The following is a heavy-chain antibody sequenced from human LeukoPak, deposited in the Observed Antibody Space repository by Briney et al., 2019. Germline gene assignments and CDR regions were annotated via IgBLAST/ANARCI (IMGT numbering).Heavy chain of an antibody. J-gene: IGHJ4*02. CDR1: GFTFSSYA. D-gene: IGHD2/OR15-2a*01. CDR3: AKDLIF. Sequence: GGSLRLSCAASGFTFSSYAMHWVRQAPGKGLEWVAVISYDGSNKYYADSVKGRFTISRDNSKNTLYLQMNSLRAEDTAVYYCAKDLIFWGQGTLVTVSS. CDR2: ISYDGSNK. V-gene: IGHV3-30*04.